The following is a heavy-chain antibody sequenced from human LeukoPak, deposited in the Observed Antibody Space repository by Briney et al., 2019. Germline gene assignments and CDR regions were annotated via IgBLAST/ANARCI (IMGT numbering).Heavy chain of an antibody. V-gene: IGHV4-4*07. CDR2: IYTSGST. J-gene: IGHJ4*02. CDR1: GGSTSSYY. D-gene: IGHD5-12*01. CDR3: AREGPTATTPIFDY. Sequence: SETLSLTCTVSGGSTSSYYWSWIRQPAGKGLEWIGRIYTSGSTNYNPSLKSRVTMSVDTSKNQFSLKLSSVTAADTAVYYCAREGPTATTPIFDYWGQGTLVTVSS.